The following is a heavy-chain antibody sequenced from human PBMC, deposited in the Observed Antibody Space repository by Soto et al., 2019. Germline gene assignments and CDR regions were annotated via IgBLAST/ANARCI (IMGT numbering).Heavy chain of an antibody. CDR1: GFTFSSYA. CDR2: ISGSGDST. CDR3: ANGYYYGMDV. Sequence: EVQLLESGGGLVQPGGSLRLSCAASGFTFSSYAMSWVRQAPGKGLEWVPGISGSGDSTYYADSVEGRFTISRDNSKTTMYLQMHSLRDDDTAVYYCANGYYYGMDVWGQGTTVTVSS. V-gene: IGHV3-23*01. J-gene: IGHJ6*02.